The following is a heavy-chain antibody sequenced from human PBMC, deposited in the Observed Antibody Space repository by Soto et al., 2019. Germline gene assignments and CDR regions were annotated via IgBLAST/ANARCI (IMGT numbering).Heavy chain of an antibody. CDR3: ARPVLYYDISGYPQVGAFDI. D-gene: IGHD3-22*01. CDR2: IDPSESYT. CDR1: GYSFTSYW. V-gene: IGHV5-10-1*01. J-gene: IGHJ3*02. Sequence: GESLKISSKGSGYSFTSYWISWVRQMPGKGLERFGRIDPSESYTNYSRPFQGHVTISADKSLSTAYLQWSSLKASDTAMYYCARPVLYYDISGYPQVGAFDIWGQGTMVTVS.